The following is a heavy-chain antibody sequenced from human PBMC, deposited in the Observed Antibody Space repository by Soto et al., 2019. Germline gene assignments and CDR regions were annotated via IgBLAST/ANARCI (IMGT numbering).Heavy chain of an antibody. V-gene: IGHV4-39*01. CDR3: ATGRWQWLVAY. D-gene: IGHD6-19*01. CDR1: GGSISSSSYY. J-gene: IGHJ4*02. CDR2: VYYIGTT. Sequence: SETLSLTCTVSGGSISSSSYYWGWIRLPPGKGLEWIGTVYYIGTTYYNPSLKSRVTISVDTSKNQVSLKLSSVTATDTAVYYCATGRWQWLVAYWGQGTLVTVSS.